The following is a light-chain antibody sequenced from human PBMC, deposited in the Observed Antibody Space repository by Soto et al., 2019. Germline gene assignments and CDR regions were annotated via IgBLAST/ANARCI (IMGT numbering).Light chain of an antibody. CDR2: GAS. CDR3: QQYHTWPIT. Sequence: EIMMTQSPATLSVSTGERATLACRASQSVSINLAWYQQIPVQAPRLLVYGASSRATGIPDRFSGSGSGTEFTLTISSLQSEDCAIYYCQQYHTWPITFGGGTKVDI. J-gene: IGKJ4*01. CDR1: QSVSIN. V-gene: IGKV3D-15*01.